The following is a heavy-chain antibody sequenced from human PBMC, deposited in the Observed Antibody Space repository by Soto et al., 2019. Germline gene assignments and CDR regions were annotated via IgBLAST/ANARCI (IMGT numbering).Heavy chain of an antibody. CDR1: GFIFRGSA. CDR2: IGGSGGTT. D-gene: IGHD6-19*01. Sequence: PGGSLRLSCAASGFIFRGSAMCWVRQAPGKGLEWVSTIGGSGGTTYYAESVKGRFTISRDNAKNTLYLQMNSLRAEDTAVYYCAKDHLGSSGWYIDAFDIWGQGTMVTVSS. V-gene: IGHV3-23*01. CDR3: AKDHLGSSGWYIDAFDI. J-gene: IGHJ3*02.